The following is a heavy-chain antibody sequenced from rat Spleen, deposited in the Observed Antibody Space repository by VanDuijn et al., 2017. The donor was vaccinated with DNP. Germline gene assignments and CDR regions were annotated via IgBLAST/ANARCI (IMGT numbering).Heavy chain of an antibody. CDR3: STGGTEFNH. Sequence: EVQLVDSGGGLVQPGGSLNLSCAASGFSFSDSYMAWVRQAPTKGLEWVASVSYDGDKIYYRDSVKGRFTISRDNAKSSLSLQMDSLRSEDTATYYCSTGGTEFNHWGQGVMVTVSS. CDR2: VSYDGDKI. CDR1: GFSFSDSY. J-gene: IGHJ2*01. D-gene: IGHD1-11*01. V-gene: IGHV5-20*01.